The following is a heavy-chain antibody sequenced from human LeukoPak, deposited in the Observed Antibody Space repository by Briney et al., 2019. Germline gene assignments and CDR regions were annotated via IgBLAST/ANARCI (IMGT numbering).Heavy chain of an antibody. CDR1: RFIFSSYG. V-gene: IGHV3-30*03. CDR3: ARERDYDSRGYFDY. D-gene: IGHD3-22*01. Sequence: GGSLRLSCAASRFIFSSYGMHWVRQAPGKGLEWVAVISYDGSNKYYADSVKGRFTVSRDNSKNTLYLQMNSLRAEDTAVYYCARERDYDSRGYFDYWGQGTLVTVSS. J-gene: IGHJ4*02. CDR2: ISYDGSNK.